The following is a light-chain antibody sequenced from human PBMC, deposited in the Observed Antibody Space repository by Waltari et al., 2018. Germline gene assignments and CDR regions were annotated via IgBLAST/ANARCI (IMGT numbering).Light chain of an antibody. Sequence: QSVLTQPPSVSGAPGQRVTISCTGSDSNIGAGYDVHWYQQLPGTAPKLLIYGNTNGPSGVPDRFSGSKSGTSGSLAITGLQAEDEAYYYCQSYDRSLTGSWVFGGGTKLTVL. V-gene: IGLV1-40*01. J-gene: IGLJ3*02. CDR2: GNT. CDR1: DSNIGAGYD. CDR3: QSYDRSLTGSWV.